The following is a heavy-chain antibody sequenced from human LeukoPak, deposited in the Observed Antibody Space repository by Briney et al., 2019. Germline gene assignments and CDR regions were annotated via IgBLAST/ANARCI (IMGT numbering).Heavy chain of an antibody. V-gene: IGHV4-34*01. J-gene: IGHJ3*02. CDR2: I. D-gene: IGHD5-12*01. CDR3: ARSCRILDIVATIRARLGGNGFDI. Sequence: GSLRLSCAASGFTFSDYYMSWIRQAPGKGLEWIGSIYYNPSLKSRVTIAVETSKNQFSLKLSSVTAADKAVYYCARSCRILDIVATIRARLGGNGFDIWGQGTMVTVSS. CDR1: GFTFSDYY.